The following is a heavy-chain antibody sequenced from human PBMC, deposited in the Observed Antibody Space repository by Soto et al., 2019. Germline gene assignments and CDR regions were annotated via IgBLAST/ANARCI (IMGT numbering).Heavy chain of an antibody. CDR3: ARHAGNSWKGDYFDY. J-gene: IGHJ4*02. V-gene: IGHV5-51*01. CDR1: GYSFSRSW. D-gene: IGHD6-13*01. Sequence: GESLKISCQASGYSFSRSWIGWVRQMPGKGLEWMGIIDPNDSQTIYSPSFQGQVTISADKSIDTAYLQWSSLKTSDTAMYYCARHAGNSWKGDYFDYWGQGALVTVSS. CDR2: IDPNDSQT.